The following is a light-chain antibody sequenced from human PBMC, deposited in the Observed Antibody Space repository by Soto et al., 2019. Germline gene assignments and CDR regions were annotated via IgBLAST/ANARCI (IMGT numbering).Light chain of an antibody. J-gene: IGKJ5*01. CDR2: GAS. V-gene: IGKV3-15*01. Sequence: MLMTQAPGTLSVSPGARATLSCRASQSVRSDLAWYQHKPGQAPRLLIYGASTRATGLPARFSGSGSGKEFTLTISRLQYEDFAVYSCQQYSMWPITFGQGTRLEIK. CDR3: QQYSMWPIT. CDR1: QSVRSD.